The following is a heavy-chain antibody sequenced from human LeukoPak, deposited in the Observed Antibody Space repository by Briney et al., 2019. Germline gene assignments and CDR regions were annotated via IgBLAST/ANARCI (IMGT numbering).Heavy chain of an antibody. J-gene: IGHJ1*01. D-gene: IGHD2-2*01. V-gene: IGHV7-4-1*02. CDR1: GYTFSTYA. Sequence: ASVKVSCKASGYTFSTYAMSWVRQAPGQGLEWMGWINTNTGNPTYAQGFTGRFVFSLDTSVSTAYLQINSLKAEDTAVYYCARVVGSCSTTSCYPRYWGXGTXVTXXS. CDR2: INTNTGNP. CDR3: ARVVGSCSTTSCYPRY.